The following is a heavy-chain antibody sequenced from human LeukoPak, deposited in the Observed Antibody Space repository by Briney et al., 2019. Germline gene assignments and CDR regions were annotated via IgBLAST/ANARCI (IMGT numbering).Heavy chain of an antibody. D-gene: IGHD2-15*01. V-gene: IGHV4-59*01. J-gene: IGHJ4*02. CDR3: ARDFCSGGSCYSYFHY. CDR2: IYSSGGT. CDR1: GGSISGYY. Sequence: SETLSLTCSISGGSISGYYWSWIRQPPGKGLEWIGYIYSSGGTNYNPSLKSRVTISLDTSKNQFSLRLSSVTAADTAVYYCARDFCSGGSCYSYFHYWGQGTLVTVSS.